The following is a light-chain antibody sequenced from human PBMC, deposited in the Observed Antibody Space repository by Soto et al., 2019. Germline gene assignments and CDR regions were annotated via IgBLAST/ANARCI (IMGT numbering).Light chain of an antibody. CDR1: QSLFDSDNGVTY. V-gene: IGKV2-40*01. CDR3: MPRIEFPYT. J-gene: IGKJ2*01. Sequence: ETVMTQTPLSLPVTPGEPASISCTSSQSLFDSDNGVTYLDWYLQKPGQSPLLLIHSLSYRASGGPERFSGSGSGNDFTLKISRVEAEDVGLYYCMPRIEFPYTFGQGTKLEIK. CDR2: SLS.